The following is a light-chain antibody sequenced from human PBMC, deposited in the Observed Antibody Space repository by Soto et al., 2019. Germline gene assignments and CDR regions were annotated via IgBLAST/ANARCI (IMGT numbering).Light chain of an antibody. CDR3: ISYTTDITPVV. V-gene: IGLV2-14*03. CDR2: DFT. J-gene: IGLJ2*01. Sequence: QSALTQPASVSGSPGQSITISCTGTSGDIGGYNYVSWYQQHPRKDPKLLISDFTNRPSGVSNRFSGSKSGNTASLTISGVPAEDVAYYYCISYTTDITPVVFGGGTQLTVL. CDR1: SGDIGGYNY.